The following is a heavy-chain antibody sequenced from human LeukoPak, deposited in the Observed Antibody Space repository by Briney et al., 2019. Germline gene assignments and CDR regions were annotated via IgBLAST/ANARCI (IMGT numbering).Heavy chain of an antibody. V-gene: IGHV3-7*03. CDR1: GFTFSSYW. D-gene: IGHD2-15*01. Sequence: GGSLRLSCAASGFTFSSYWMSWVRQAPGKGLEWVANIKQDGSEKYYVDSVKGRFTISRDNAKTSLYLQMNSLGAEDTAVYYCARYCSGGSCTYYYYGMDVWGKGTTVTVSS. J-gene: IGHJ6*04. CDR2: IKQDGSEK. CDR3: ARYCSGGSCTYYYYGMDV.